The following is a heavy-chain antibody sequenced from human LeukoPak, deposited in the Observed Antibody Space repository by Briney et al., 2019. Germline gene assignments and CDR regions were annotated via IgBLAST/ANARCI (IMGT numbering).Heavy chain of an antibody. V-gene: IGHV1-3*01. CDR2: INAGNGNT. CDR1: GYTFTSYA. J-gene: IGHJ4*02. D-gene: IGHD6-13*01. Sequence: GASVKVSCKASGYTFTSYAMHWVRQAPGQRLEWMGWINAGNGNTRYSQKFQGRVTITRDTSASTAYMELSSLRSEDTAVYYCARERIAAAVNFDYWGQGTLVTVSS. CDR3: ARERIAAAVNFDY.